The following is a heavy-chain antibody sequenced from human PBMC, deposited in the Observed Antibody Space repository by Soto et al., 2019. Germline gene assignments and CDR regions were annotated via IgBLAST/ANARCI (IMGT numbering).Heavy chain of an antibody. CDR3: ARHFDVDPSLDHYYFDL. CDR2: IYASGRT. CDR1: GVSITPYF. J-gene: IGHJ2*01. D-gene: IGHD3-9*01. Sequence: QVQLQESGPGLVKPSETLSLTCTVSGVSITPYFWSWIRQPAGEAPEWLGHIYASGRTTYNPSFKNRVTMFVSQTQVSLRLTSVTAADTAVYYCARHFDVDPSLDHYYFDLWGRGALVTVSS. V-gene: IGHV4-4*07.